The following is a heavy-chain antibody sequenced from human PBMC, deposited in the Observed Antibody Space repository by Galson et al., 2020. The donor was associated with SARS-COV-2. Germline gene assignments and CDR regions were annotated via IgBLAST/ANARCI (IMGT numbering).Heavy chain of an antibody. J-gene: IGHJ5*02. CDR2: ISENGGP. V-gene: IGHV4-34*01. D-gene: IGHD2-15*01. CDR3: ARGGYCSGTHGYGLYGFDP. CDR1: GESFSGYY. Sequence: ETSETLSLTCGVFGESFSGYYWNWIRQAPGKGLEWIGEISENGGPNYKSSLKSRVTMSIDSSKRQISLQITSVTAADTAVYYCARGGYCSGTHGYGLYGFDPWGQGTLVIVSS.